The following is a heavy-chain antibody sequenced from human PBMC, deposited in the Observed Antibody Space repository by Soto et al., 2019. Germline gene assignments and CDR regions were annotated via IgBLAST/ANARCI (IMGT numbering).Heavy chain of an antibody. CDR1: GFTFSSYG. J-gene: IGHJ4*02. CDR2: ISYDGSNK. V-gene: IGHV3-30*03. D-gene: IGHD3-22*01. Sequence: GGSLRLSCAASGFTFSSYGIHWVRQAPGKGLEWVAVISYDGSNKYYADSVKGRFTISRDNSKNTLYLQMNSLRVEDTAVYYCARDPDLSGYYSYFDYWGQGTLVTVS. CDR3: ARDPDLSGYYSYFDY.